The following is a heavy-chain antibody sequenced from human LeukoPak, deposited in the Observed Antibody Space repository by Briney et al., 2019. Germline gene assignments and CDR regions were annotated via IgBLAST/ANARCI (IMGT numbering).Heavy chain of an antibody. CDR3: ARGDYYDGGGRNWFDV. V-gene: IGHV4-59*01. Sequence: SETLSLTCTASGGSLIPYYWSWIRQPPGKGLEWIAYIFYTGTTYYSASLKSRVSMSVDSSRNQFSLRLTSVTAADTAIYFCARGDYYDGGGRNWFDVWGQGTLVTVSS. D-gene: IGHD3-16*01. CDR2: IFYTGTT. CDR1: GGSLIPYY. J-gene: IGHJ5*02.